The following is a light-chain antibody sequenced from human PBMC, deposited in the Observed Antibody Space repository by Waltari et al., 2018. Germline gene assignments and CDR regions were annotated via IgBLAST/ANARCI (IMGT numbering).Light chain of an antibody. J-gene: IGKJ4*01. V-gene: IGKV1-39*01. CDR3: QQSYSTPLT. CDR1: QRITSY. CDR2: AAS. Sequence: DIQMTQSPSSLSASVGDRVTITFRASQRITSYLNWYQQKPGKPSKLLIYAASSLQSGVPSRFSGSGSGTDFTLTISSLQPEDFATYYCQQSYSTPLTFGGGTKVEIK.